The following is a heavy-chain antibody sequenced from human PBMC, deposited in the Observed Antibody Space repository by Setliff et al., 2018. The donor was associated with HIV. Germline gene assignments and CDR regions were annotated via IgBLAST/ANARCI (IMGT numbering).Heavy chain of an antibody. D-gene: IGHD1-1*01. CDR2: ISPDNANT. CDR1: GYTFTDYF. CDR3: ARQLSNSFDY. J-gene: IGHJ4*02. V-gene: IGHV1-2*02. Sequence: ASVKVSCKSSGYTFTDYFMHWVRQAPGQGLECMGWISPDNANTRISQKFRGSVTMTRDRSINTAYMEFTGLTSDDTAVYYCARQLSNSFDYWCQGTLVTVSS.